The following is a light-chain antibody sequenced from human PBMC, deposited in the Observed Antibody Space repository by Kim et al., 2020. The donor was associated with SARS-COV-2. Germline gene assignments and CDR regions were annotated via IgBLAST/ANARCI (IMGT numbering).Light chain of an antibody. CDR3: QAWDSSTLWV. Sequence: SYELTQPPSVSVSPGQTASIACSGDTLGDKYVCWYQQKPGQSPVLVIYQDTKRPSGIPERFSGSNSGNTDTLTISGTQATDEADYYCQAWDSSTLWVFGG. V-gene: IGLV3-1*01. J-gene: IGLJ3*02. CDR1: TLGDKY. CDR2: QDT.